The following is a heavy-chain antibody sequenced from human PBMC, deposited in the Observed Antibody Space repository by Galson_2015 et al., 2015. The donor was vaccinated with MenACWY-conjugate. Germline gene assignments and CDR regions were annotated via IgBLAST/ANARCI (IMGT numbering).Heavy chain of an antibody. CDR1: GFTFSNAW. CDR2: IKSKTDGGTT. CDR3: TTVFRDPAPVGATQQALDY. J-gene: IGHJ4*02. Sequence: SLRLSCAASGFTFSNAWMNWVRQAPGKGLEWVGRIKSKTDGGTTDYAAPVKGRFTIPRDDSKNTLYLQMNSLKTEDTAVYYCTTVFRDPAPVGATQQALDYWGQGILVTVSS. V-gene: IGHV3-15*07. D-gene: IGHD1-26*01.